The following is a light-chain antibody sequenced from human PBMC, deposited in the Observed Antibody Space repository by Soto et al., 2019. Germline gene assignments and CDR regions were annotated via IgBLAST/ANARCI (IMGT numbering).Light chain of an antibody. CDR1: QDVTTKNN. V-gene: IGKV3-20*01. Sequence: ISMTPIPALLAACPGEKATLSCRAAQDVTTKNNLNWYQQKPGQAPRLLIYGASIRATGIPDRFSGSGSETDFTLTISRLEPEDFALYYCQQYGSSAPITFCQGTLLENK. CDR3: QQYGSSAPIT. J-gene: IGKJ5*01. CDR2: GAS.